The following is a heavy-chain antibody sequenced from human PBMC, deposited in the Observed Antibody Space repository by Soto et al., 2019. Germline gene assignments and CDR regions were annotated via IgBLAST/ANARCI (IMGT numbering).Heavy chain of an antibody. Sequence: QVQLVQSGAEVKKPGASVKVSCKASGYTFTGYYIHWVRQAPGQGLDWMGMINPNSGGTNYAQKFQGRVTLTRDTSLNTADIELSRLSSDDTAVYYCARDLKGYYDSSGYYFSWDYLGQGTLVTVS. V-gene: IGHV1-2*02. D-gene: IGHD3-22*01. CDR2: INPNSGGT. CDR1: GYTFTGYY. J-gene: IGHJ4*02. CDR3: ARDLKGYYDSSGYYFSWDY.